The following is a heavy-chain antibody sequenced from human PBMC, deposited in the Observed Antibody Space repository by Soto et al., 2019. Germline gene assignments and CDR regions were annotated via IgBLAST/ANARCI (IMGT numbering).Heavy chain of an antibody. J-gene: IGHJ5*01. V-gene: IGHV4-61*08. D-gene: IGHD3-3*01. CDR3: ARISDFWSTSTWWFDS. CDR1: GGSVSSGDYY. Sequence: SETLSLTCTVSGGSVSSGDYYWSWIRQPPGKGLEWIGYIYYSGSTEYDPSLKSNPSLKSRVTISVDTSKNQFSLKLTSVTAADTAVYSCARISDFWSTSTWWFDSWGQGTLVTVSS. CDR2: IYYSGST.